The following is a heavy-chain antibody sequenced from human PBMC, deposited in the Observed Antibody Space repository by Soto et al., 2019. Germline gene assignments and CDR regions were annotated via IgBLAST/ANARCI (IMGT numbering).Heavy chain of an antibody. CDR3: ARDPVAGTYFDY. V-gene: IGHV1-18*01. D-gene: IGHD6-19*01. J-gene: IGHJ4*01. Sequence: KLQGRVTMTTDTSTSTAYMELRSLRSDDTAVYYCARDPVAGTYFDYWGHGTLVTVSS.